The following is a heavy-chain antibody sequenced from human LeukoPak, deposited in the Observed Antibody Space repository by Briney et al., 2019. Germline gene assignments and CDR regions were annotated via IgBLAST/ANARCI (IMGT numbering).Heavy chain of an antibody. V-gene: IGHV1-2*02. CDR3: ARGLTYYYYYSYMNL. CDR2: INPNTGGT. CDR1: GFTFTGYY. Sequence: ASVKVSCKASGFTFTGYYVHWVRQAPGQGLEWMGWINPNTGGTNYAQKFQGRVTMTRDTSINTAYMELSRLSSDDTAVYYCARGLTYYYYYSYMNLWGKGTTVTVSS. J-gene: IGHJ6*03.